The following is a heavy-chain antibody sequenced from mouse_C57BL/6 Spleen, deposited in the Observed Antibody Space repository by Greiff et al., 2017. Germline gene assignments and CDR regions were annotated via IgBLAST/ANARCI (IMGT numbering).Heavy chain of an antibody. CDR3: ARSGDLLSHFDY. CDR1: GYTFTDYN. D-gene: IGHD3-1*01. V-gene: IGHV1-18*01. Sequence: EVKLMESGPELVKPGASVKIPCKASGYTFTDYNMDWVKQSHGKSLEWIGDINPNNGGTIYNQKFKGKATLTVDKSSSTAYMELRSLTSEDTAVYYCARSGDLLSHFDYGGQGTTLTVSS. CDR2: INPNNGGT. J-gene: IGHJ2*01.